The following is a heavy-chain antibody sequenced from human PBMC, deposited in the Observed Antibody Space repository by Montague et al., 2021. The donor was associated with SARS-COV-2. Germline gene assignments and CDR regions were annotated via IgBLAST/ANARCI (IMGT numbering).Heavy chain of an antibody. Sequence: SETLSLTCAVSSGSITSVDHFWGWIRQPPGKALEWIGSVYYTGSTYFNPSLRSRVTMSVDRAKNEFSLDLHSVTAADTAVYFCARLNETPRISMVPRFDYWGQGVLVTVSS. CDR3: ARLNETPRISMVPRFDY. CDR2: VYYTGST. CDR1: SGSITSVDHF. V-gene: IGHV4-39*01. D-gene: IGHD3-10*01. J-gene: IGHJ4*02.